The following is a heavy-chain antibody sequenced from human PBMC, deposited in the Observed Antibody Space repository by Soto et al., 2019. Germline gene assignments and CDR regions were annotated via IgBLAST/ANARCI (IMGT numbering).Heavy chain of an antibody. CDR2: IIPILGIA. CDR3: ARDLPHYCSGGSCYLNYFDY. Sequence: QVQLVQSGAEVKKPGSSVKVSYKASGGTFSSYTISWVRQAPGQGLEWMGRIIPILGIANYAQKFQGRVTITADKSTSTAYMELSSLRSEDTAVYYCARDLPHYCSGGSCYLNYFDYWGQGTLVTVSS. V-gene: IGHV1-69*08. D-gene: IGHD2-15*01. CDR1: GGTFSSYT. J-gene: IGHJ4*02.